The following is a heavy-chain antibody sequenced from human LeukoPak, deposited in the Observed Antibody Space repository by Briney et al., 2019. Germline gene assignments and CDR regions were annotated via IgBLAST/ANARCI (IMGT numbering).Heavy chain of an antibody. CDR3: ARAILSGYPDS. J-gene: IGHJ4*02. CDR1: GGSISSYY. CDR2: IYYSGST. D-gene: IGHD3-3*01. Sequence: SETLSLTCTVSGGSISSYYWSWIRQPPGKGLEWIGYIYYSGSTNYNPSLKSRVTISLDTSKNQFSLKLSSVTAADTAVYYCARAILSGYPDSWGQGTLVIVFS. V-gene: IGHV4-59*01.